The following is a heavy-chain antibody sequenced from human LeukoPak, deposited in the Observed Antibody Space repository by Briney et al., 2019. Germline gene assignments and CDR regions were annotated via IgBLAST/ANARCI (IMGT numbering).Heavy chain of an antibody. CDR2: IIPIFGTA. V-gene: IGHV1-69*13. D-gene: IGHD3-3*01. Sequence: SVKVSCKASGGTLSSYAISWVRQAPGQGLEWMGGIIPIFGTANYAQKFQGRVTITADESTSTAYMELSSLRSEDTAVYYCARSFWSGYYIIQNWFDPWGQGTLVTVSS. CDR1: GGTLSSYA. J-gene: IGHJ5*02. CDR3: ARSFWSGYYIIQNWFDP.